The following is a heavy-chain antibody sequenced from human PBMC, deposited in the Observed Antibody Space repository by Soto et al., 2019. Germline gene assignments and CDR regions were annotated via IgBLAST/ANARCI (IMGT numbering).Heavy chain of an antibody. J-gene: IGHJ6*02. CDR1: GFTFSSYA. CDR3: ARHMGGPSCGMDV. V-gene: IGHV3-30-3*01. CDR2: ISYDGSNK. Sequence: GGSLRLSCAASGFTFSSYAMHWVRQAPGKGLEWVAVISYDGSNKYYADSVKGRFTISRDNSKNTLYLQMNSLRAEDTAVYYCARHMGGPSCGMDVWGQGTTVTVS. D-gene: IGHD2-21*01.